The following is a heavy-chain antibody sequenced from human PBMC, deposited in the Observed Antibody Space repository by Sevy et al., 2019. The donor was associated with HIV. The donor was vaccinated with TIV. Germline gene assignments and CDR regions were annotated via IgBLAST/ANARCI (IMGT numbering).Heavy chain of an antibody. CDR3: ARAFCSGGRCYSLAY. D-gene: IGHD2-15*01. CDR2: ISPHNGDT. J-gene: IGHJ4*02. CDR1: GYTFTTYR. V-gene: IGHV1-18*04. Sequence: ASVKVSCKASGYTFTTYRITWVRQAPGQGLEWMGWISPHNGDTNYAQKDRGRVTMTTDTSTSTAYMGLRSLRSDDTAVYYCARAFCSGGRCYSLAYWGQGTLVTVSS.